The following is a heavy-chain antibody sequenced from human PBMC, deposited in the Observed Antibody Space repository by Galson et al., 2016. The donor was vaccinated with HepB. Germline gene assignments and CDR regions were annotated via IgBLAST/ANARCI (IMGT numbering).Heavy chain of an antibody. Sequence: SLRLSCAASGFTVSNNYMRWIRQAPGKGLEWVSFLYSGGGTYYADSVRGRFTISRDNSKNTLYLQMNSLIAEDTAVYYCARGGNYAGSWGQGTLVTVSS. CDR3: ARGGNYAGS. CDR2: LYSGGGT. D-gene: IGHD3-16*01. J-gene: IGHJ4*02. V-gene: IGHV3-66*01. CDR1: GFTVSNNY.